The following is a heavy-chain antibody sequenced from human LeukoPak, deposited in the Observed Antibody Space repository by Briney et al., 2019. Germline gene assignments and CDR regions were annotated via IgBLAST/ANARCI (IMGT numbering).Heavy chain of an antibody. CDR3: ARRRSGWRCSFDY. J-gene: IGHJ4*02. CDR1: GGSISSYY. D-gene: IGHD6-19*01. Sequence: NSSETLSLTCTVSGGSISSYYWSWIRQPPGKGLEWIGYIYYSGSTNYNPSLKSRVTISVDTSKNQFSLKLSSVTAADTAVYYCARRRSGWRCSFDYWGQGTLVTVSS. V-gene: IGHV4-59*12. CDR2: IYYSGST.